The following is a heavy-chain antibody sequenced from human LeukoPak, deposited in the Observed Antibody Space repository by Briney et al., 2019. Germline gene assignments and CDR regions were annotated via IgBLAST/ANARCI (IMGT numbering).Heavy chain of an antibody. Sequence: PSETPSLTCTVSGGSISSSDYFWGWIRQPPGKGLEWIGTVFYSGSTYYNPSLKSRVTISIDTSKNQFSLKLSSVTAADTSIYYCARHRRTYSWYFDLWGRGTLVTVSS. D-gene: IGHD2-21*01. CDR1: GGSISSSDYF. V-gene: IGHV4-39*01. J-gene: IGHJ2*01. CDR3: ARHRRTYSWYFDL. CDR2: VFYSGST.